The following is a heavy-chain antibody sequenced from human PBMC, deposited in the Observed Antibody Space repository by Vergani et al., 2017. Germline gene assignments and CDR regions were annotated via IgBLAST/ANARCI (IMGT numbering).Heavy chain of an antibody. V-gene: IGHV3-23*04. CDR3: ARLSYDTTPYLQGGYDC. J-gene: IGHJ4*02. CDR2: ISARYPST. Sequence: VQLVASGGGLVRPGGSLRLSCAASGFTFSDHYMDWVRQAPGKGLEWVSAISARYPSTYYADSVKGRFTISRDNSKNMLYLQMNSLRAEDTAVYYCARLSYDTTPYLQGGYDCWGQGTLVSVSS. D-gene: IGHD3-22*01. CDR1: GFTFSDHY.